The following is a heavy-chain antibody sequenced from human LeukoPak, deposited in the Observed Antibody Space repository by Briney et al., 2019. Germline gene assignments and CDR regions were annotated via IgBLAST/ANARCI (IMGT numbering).Heavy chain of an antibody. CDR3: ARDVTPFI. CDR1: GFTFSRYW. CDR2: IKQDGSEE. D-gene: IGHD2-15*01. Sequence: GGSLRLSCVASGFTFSRYWMHWVRQAPGKGLEWVANIKQDGSEEYYVDSVKGRFTISRDNTKNSLYLQMNSLRAEDTAVYYCARDVTPFIWGQGTLVTVSS. V-gene: IGHV3-7*03. J-gene: IGHJ4*02.